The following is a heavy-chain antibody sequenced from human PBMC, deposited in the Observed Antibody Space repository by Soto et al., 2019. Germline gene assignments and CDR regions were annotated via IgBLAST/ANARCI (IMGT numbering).Heavy chain of an antibody. Sequence: QVQLQESGPGLVKPSETLSLTCTVSGGSVSSGSYYWSWIRQPPGEGLEWIGYIYYSGSTNYNPSLKSRVTISVDTSKNQFSLKLSSVTAADTAVYYCARDLLAWGQGTLVTVSS. CDR2: IYYSGST. CDR1: GGSVSSGSYY. V-gene: IGHV4-61*01. J-gene: IGHJ5*02. CDR3: ARDLLA. D-gene: IGHD2-15*01.